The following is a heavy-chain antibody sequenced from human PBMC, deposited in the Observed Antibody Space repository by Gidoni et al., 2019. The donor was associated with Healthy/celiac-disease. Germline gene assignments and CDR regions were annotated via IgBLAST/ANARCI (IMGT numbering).Heavy chain of an antibody. D-gene: IGHD5-18*01. Sequence: EVQLLESGGGLVQPGGSLRLACAASGFTFSSYAMSWVRQAPGKGLEWVSAISGSGGSTYYADSVKGRFTISRDNSKNTLYLQMNSLRAEDTAVYYCAKGGLYSYGGDYWGQGTLVTVSS. CDR1: GFTFSSYA. J-gene: IGHJ4*02. CDR3: AKGGLYSYGGDY. V-gene: IGHV3-23*01. CDR2: ISGSGGST.